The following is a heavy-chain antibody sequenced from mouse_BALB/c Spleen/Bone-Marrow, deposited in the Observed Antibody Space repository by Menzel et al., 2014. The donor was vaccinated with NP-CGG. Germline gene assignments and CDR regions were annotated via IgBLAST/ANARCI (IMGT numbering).Heavy chain of an antibody. CDR3: ARQGDYGSSWFAY. D-gene: IGHD1-1*01. Sequence: DVMLVESGGGLVQPGESLKLSCESNEYEFPSHDMSWVRKTPEKRLEFVAAINSDGGSTFYPDTMERRFIISRDNTKKTLYLQMSSLRSEDTALYYCARQGDYGSSWFAYWGQGTLVTVSA. J-gene: IGHJ3*01. CDR2: INSDGGST. CDR1: EYEFPSHD. V-gene: IGHV5-2*01.